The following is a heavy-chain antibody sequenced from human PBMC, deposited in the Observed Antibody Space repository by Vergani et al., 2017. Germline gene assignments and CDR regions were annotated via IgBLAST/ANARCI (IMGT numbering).Heavy chain of an antibody. Sequence: QLQLQESDSRLVNPSQTLSLTCTLSGDAISRDTYSWNWVRQPPGKPLEWIGSVYYSGTTYYKPSLGGRVTMSIDKSKNHFSLTLTSVTAADSAFYFCARGQTGYSTDWSTYFFYMDVWTKGTTVTVSS. CDR3: ARGQTGYSTDWSTYFFYMDV. D-gene: IGHD3/OR15-3a*01. V-gene: IGHV4-30-2*01. CDR2: VYYSGTT. J-gene: IGHJ6*03. CDR1: GDAISRDTYS.